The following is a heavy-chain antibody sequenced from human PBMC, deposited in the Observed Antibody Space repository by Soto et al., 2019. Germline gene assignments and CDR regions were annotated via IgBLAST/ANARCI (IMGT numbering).Heavy chain of an antibody. D-gene: IGHD3-10*01. CDR2: IWYDGSNK. J-gene: IGHJ4*02. Sequence: QVQLVESGGGVVQPGRSLRLSCAASGFTFSSYGMHWVRQAPGKGLEWVAVIWYDGSNKYYADSVKGRFTISRDNSKNTLYLQMNSQRAEDTAVYYCARDGYGSGSYYIDYWGQGTLVTVSS. V-gene: IGHV3-33*01. CDR3: ARDGYGSGSYYIDY. CDR1: GFTFSSYG.